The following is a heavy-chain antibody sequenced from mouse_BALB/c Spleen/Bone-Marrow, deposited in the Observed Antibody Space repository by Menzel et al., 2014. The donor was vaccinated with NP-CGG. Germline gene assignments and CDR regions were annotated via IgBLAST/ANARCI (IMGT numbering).Heavy chain of an antibody. CDR2: INPSNGGT. J-gene: IGHJ4*01. CDR1: GYTFTSYY. D-gene: IGHD2-10*01. Sequence: VQLQQSGAELVKPGASVKLSCKASGYTFTSYYLYWVKQRPGQGLEWIGEINPSNGGTNFNERFKSKASLTVDKSSSTAYMQLNSLTSEDSAVYHCTRRSLLSDYYSMDYWGQGTSVTVSS. V-gene: IGHV1S81*02. CDR3: TRRSLLSDYYSMDY.